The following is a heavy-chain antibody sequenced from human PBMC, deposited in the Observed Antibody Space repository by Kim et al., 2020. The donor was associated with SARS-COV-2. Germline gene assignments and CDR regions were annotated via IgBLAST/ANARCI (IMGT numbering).Heavy chain of an antibody. CDR2: IKQDGSEK. V-gene: IGHV3-7*03. Sequence: GGSLRLSCAASGFTFSSYWMSWVRQAPGKGLEWVANIKQDGSEKYYVDSVKGRFTISRDNAKNSLYLQMNSLRAEDTAVYYCARDYYRSYYYYGMDVWGQGTTVTVSS. D-gene: IGHD3-10*01. CDR1: GFTFSSYW. CDR3: ARDYYRSYYYYGMDV. J-gene: IGHJ6*02.